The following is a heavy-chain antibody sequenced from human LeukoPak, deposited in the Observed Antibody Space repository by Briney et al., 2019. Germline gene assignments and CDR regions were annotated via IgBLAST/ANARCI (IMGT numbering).Heavy chain of an antibody. V-gene: IGHV3-74*01. J-gene: IGHJ6*03. CDR3: VKGHCSSSSCFPNYYYYMDV. CDR2: VKSDGST. CDR1: GFTFSSRW. Sequence: GGSLRLSCAVSGFTSGFTFSSRWMHWVRQAPGKGLVWVSLVKSDGSTNYADSVKGRFTVSRDNAKNLLFLQMSSLRAADTALYYCVKGHCSSSSCFPNYYYYMDVWGTGTTVTVSS. D-gene: IGHD2-15*01.